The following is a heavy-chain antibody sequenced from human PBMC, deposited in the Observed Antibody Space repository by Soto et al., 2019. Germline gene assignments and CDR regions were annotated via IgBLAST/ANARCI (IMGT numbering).Heavy chain of an antibody. CDR3: ARDDEYSGNGMDV. J-gene: IGHJ6*02. D-gene: IGHD3-10*01. CDR2: ILNDGSNR. Sequence: QVQLVESGGGVVQPGRSLRLSCAASGFTFSNYGMHWVRQAPGKGLEWVAVILNDGSNRYHADSVKDRFTISRDNSKNTLDLQMNSLRAEDTAVYYCARDDEYSGNGMDVWGQGTKVTVS. V-gene: IGHV3-33*01. CDR1: GFTFSNYG.